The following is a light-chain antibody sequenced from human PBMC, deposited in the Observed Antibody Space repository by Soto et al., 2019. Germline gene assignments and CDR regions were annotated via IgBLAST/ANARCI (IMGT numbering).Light chain of an antibody. CDR2: EVS. V-gene: IGLV2-14*01. CDR1: SSDVGAYTS. Sequence: QSALTQPASVSGSPGQSTTISCSGTSSDVGAYTSVSWYQQHPGNAPKLMIYEVSNRPSGVSNRFSGSKSGNTASLTISGLQAEDEAHYYCSSYTSDNRDYVFGTGTKLTVL. J-gene: IGLJ1*01. CDR3: SSYTSDNRDYV.